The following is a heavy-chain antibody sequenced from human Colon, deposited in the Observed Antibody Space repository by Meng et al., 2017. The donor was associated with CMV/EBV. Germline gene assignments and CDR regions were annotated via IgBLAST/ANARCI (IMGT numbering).Heavy chain of an antibody. J-gene: IGHJ4*02. CDR3: AREGEDAYYNFDY. Sequence: CHASGYTFNKYALDWVRQAPGHGLEWMGWINPNTGNPTYAPGFTGQFVFSFDTSVSTAYLQIRSLKAEDTAVYYCAREGEDAYYNFDYWGQGTLVTVSS. D-gene: IGHD3-10*01. CDR2: INPNTGNP. V-gene: IGHV7-4-1*01. CDR1: GYTFNKYA.